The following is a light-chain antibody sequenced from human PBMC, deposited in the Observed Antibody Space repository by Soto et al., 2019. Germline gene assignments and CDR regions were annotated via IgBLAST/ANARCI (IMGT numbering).Light chain of an antibody. CDR1: SSDVGGYDY. Sequence: QSVLTQPASVSGSPGQSITFSCTGTSSDVGGYDYVSWYQQHPGNAPKLMIYDVNNRPSGVSNRFSGSKSGNTASLTISGLQAEDEADYYCSSYTSSSTLFYVFGTGTRVTVL. CDR2: DVN. J-gene: IGLJ1*01. CDR3: SSYTSSSTLFYV. V-gene: IGLV2-14*03.